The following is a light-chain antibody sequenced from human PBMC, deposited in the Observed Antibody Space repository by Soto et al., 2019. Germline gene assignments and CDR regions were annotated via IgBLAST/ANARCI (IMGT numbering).Light chain of an antibody. CDR3: QQYNNWPPRT. V-gene: IGKV3-15*01. J-gene: IGKJ1*01. Sequence: EIVMTQSPATLSVSPGARATLSCRASQSVSSNLVWYQQKPGQAPRLLIYGASTRATGIPARFSGSGSGTEFTLTISSLQSEDCAVYYCQQYNNWPPRTFGQGTKVEIK. CDR2: GAS. CDR1: QSVSSN.